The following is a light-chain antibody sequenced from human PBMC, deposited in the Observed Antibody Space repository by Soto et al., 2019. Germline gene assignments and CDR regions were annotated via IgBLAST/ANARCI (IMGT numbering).Light chain of an antibody. J-gene: IGLJ1*01. V-gene: IGLV2-14*01. CDR2: EVS. CDR3: TSYTSSSTNYV. CDR1: SSDIGGYDY. Sequence: QSVLTQPASVSGSPGQSITISCTGTSSDIGGYDYVSWYQQHPGKAPKLMIYEVSNQPSGVSNRFSGSKSGNTASLTISGLQAEDEADYYCTSYTSSSTNYVFGTGTKVTVL.